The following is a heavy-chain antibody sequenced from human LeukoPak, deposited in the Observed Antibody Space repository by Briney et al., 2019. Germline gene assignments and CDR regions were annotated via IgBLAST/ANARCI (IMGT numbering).Heavy chain of an antibody. CDR2: IKSKTDGGTT. CDR1: GFTFSNAW. Sequence: GGSLRLSCAASGFTFSNAWMSWVRQAPGKGLEWVGRIKSKTDGGTTDYAAPVKGRFTISRDDSKNTLYLQMNSLKTEDTAVYYCARDSSGWYAAFDYWGQGTLVTVSS. V-gene: IGHV3-15*01. D-gene: IGHD6-19*01. CDR3: ARDSSGWYAAFDY. J-gene: IGHJ4*02.